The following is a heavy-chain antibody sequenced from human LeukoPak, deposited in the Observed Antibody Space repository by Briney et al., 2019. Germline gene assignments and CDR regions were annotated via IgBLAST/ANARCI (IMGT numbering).Heavy chain of an antibody. CDR3: ASHYSGYNWGSDY. D-gene: IGHD5-12*01. Sequence: SETLSLTCTVSGDSISSRYWSWIRQPPGKGLEWIAFFSYTGSTNYNPSLKSRVTISVDTSKNQFSLKLSSVTAADTAVYYCASHYSGYNWGSDYWGQGTLVTVSS. CDR2: FSYTGST. V-gene: IGHV4-59*11. CDR1: GDSISSRY. J-gene: IGHJ4*02.